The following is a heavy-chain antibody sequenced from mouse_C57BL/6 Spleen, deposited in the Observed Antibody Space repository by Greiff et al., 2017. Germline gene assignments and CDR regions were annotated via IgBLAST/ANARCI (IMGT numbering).Heavy chain of an antibody. CDR1: GYAFTNYL. D-gene: IGHD2-4*01. V-gene: IGHV1-54*01. CDR3: ARSRIYYDYDFAY. CDR2: INPGSGGT. Sequence: LVESGAELVRPGTSVKVSCKASGYAFTNYLIAWVKQRPGQGLEWIGVINPGSGGTNYNEKFKGKATLTADKSSSTAYLQRSSLTSEDAAVYFCARSRIYYDYDFAYWGQGTLVTVSA. J-gene: IGHJ3*01.